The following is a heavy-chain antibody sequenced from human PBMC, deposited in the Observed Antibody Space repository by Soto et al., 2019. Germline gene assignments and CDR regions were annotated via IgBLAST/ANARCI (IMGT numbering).Heavy chain of an antibody. Sequence: GASVKVSCKASGYTLTSYYMHWVRQADGQGLELIRNIVPSCDGTTDAQRFQVRVTMTRDTSTRTVYMELSSLRSEDSPVYFCASRGTPTRGTTGPLYYSYGIDVWGQGSTV. J-gene: IGHJ6*02. V-gene: IGHV1-46*01. CDR2: IVPSCDGT. D-gene: IGHD1-26*01. CDR1: GYTLTSYY. CDR3: ASRGTPTRGTTGPLYYSYGIDV.